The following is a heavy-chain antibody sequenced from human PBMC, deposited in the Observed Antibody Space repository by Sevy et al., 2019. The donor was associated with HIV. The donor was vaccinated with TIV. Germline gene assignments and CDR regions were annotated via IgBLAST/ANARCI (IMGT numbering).Heavy chain of an antibody. J-gene: IGHJ4*02. CDR2: IKSKINGETT. Sequence: GGSLRLSCAASGFTFSSAWMTWVRQAPGKGLEWVGRIKSKINGETTDYAAPLKGRLTISRDDSKNMLYLQMNSLKTEDTAVYYCTTDLLGRSSGWHNGYWGQGTLVTVSS. CDR1: GFTFSSAW. D-gene: IGHD6-19*01. CDR3: TTDLLGRSSGWHNGY. V-gene: IGHV3-15*07.